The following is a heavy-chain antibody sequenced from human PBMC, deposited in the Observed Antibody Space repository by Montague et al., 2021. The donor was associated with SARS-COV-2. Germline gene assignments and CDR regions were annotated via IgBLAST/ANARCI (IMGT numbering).Heavy chain of an antibody. D-gene: IGHD3-9*01. CDR1: GGSISSYY. CDR3: ARHALGYFDWLNEGYFDY. V-gene: IGHV4-59*08. Sequence: SETLSLTCAVYGGSISSYYWSWIRQPPGKGLEWIGYIYYSGSTNYNPSLKSRVTISIDTSKNQFSLKLSSVTAPDTAVYYCARHALGYFDWLNEGYFDYWGQGTLVTVSS. J-gene: IGHJ4*02. CDR2: IYYSGST.